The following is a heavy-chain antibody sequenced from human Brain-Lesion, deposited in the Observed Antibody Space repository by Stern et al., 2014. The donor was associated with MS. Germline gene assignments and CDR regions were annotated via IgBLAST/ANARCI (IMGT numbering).Heavy chain of an antibody. CDR1: GGSISSGGYY. D-gene: IGHD2-2*01. Sequence: QVQLQESGPGLVKPSQTLSLSCTVSGGSISSGGYYWSWIRPPAGKGLEGIGRIDPSKNQFSLRLNSMTAADTAVYYCARGRVVPGFQYYATDVWGQGTTVIVSS. CDR3: ARGRVVPGFQYYATDV. V-gene: IGHV4-61*02. J-gene: IGHJ6*02.